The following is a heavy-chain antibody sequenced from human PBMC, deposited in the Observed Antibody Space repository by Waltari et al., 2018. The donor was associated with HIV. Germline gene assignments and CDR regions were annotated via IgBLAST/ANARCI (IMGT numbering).Heavy chain of an antibody. CDR1: GFTFSRSW. D-gene: IGHD1-26*01. CDR3: ARDRGGAGPTTQDY. Sequence: EVQLVESGGGLIQPGGSLRLSCTASGFTFSRSWMHWVRRAPGKGLVWVSRISNDGSNIIYADSVKGRFTISRDNAKNTLYLQMSSLIAEDTAVYYCARDRGGAGPTTQDYWGQGTLVTVSS. CDR2: ISNDGSNI. V-gene: IGHV3-74*01. J-gene: IGHJ4*02.